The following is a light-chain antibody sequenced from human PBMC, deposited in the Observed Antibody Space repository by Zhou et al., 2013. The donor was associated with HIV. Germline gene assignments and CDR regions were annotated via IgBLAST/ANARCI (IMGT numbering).Light chain of an antibody. CDR3: AAWDDSLSGVV. CDR2: ANT. CDR1: SSNIGALYD. V-gene: IGLV1-40*01. J-gene: IGLJ2*01. Sequence: QSVLTQPPSLSGAPGQRVTISCTGSSSNIGALYDVHWYQQLPGTAPKLLIFANTRRPSGVPDRFSGSKSGTSASLAISGLRSEDEADYYCAAWDDSLSGVVFGGGTKLTVL.